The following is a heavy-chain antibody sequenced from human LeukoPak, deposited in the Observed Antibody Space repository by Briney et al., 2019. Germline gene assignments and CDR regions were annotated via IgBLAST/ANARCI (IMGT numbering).Heavy chain of an antibody. Sequence: PSETLSLTCALYGGSFSGYYWSWIRQPPGKGLECIGEINHSGSTNYNPSLKSRVPISVDTSKNQFSLQLSSMTAADAAVDYYSSGGIAVYGTGNSFDYWGQGTLVTVSS. J-gene: IGHJ4*02. CDR2: INHSGST. CDR1: GGSFSGYY. D-gene: IGHD6-19*01. V-gene: IGHV4-34*01. CDR3: SSGGIAVYGTGNSFDY.